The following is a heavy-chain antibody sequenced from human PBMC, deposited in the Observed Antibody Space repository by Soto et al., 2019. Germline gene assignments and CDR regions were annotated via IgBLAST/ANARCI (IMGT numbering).Heavy chain of an antibody. V-gene: IGHV4-59*08. J-gene: IGHJ4*02. CDR1: GGSISSYY. D-gene: IGHD6-13*01. CDR3: ARQAAGTLDY. Sequence: SETLSLTCTVSGGSISSYYWSWIRQPPGKGLEWIGYIYYSGSTNYNPSLKTRVTISVDTSKNQFSLKLGSVTAADTAVYYCARQAAGTLDYWGQGTLVTVSS. CDR2: IYYSGST.